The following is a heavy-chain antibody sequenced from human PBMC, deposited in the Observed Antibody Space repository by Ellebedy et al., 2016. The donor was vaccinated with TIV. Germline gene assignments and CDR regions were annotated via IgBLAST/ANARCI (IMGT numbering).Heavy chain of an antibody. Sequence: GESLKISCAASGFTFNDYAMSWVRQAPGKGLEWVSAISGGYGDTYYADSVKGLFTISRDISKNTLYLQMHSLRAEDTAVYYCARCRGSGWYGDQWGQGTLVTVSS. D-gene: IGHD6-19*01. J-gene: IGHJ4*02. V-gene: IGHV3-23*01. CDR1: GFTFNDYA. CDR2: ISGGYGDT. CDR3: ARCRGSGWYGDQ.